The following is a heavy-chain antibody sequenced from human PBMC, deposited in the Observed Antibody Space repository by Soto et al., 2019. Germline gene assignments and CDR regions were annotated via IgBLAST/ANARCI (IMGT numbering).Heavy chain of an antibody. Sequence: AAPRFYWGRFGFNFSCCSMRCHRKKPGKGLNWVSAISGSGGSTYYAGSVKGRFTISRDNSKNTLYLQMNSLRAEDTFVYYCAKEVPTRPSDPLGYWGQGLLVTVPS. CDR1: GFNFSCCS. CDR2: ISGSGGST. D-gene: IGHD2-2*01. CDR3: AKEVPTRPSDPLGY. V-gene: IGHV3-23*01. J-gene: IGHJ4*02.